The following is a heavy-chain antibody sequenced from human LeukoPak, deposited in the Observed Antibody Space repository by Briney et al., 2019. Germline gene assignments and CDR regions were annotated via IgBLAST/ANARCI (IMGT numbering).Heavy chain of an antibody. V-gene: IGHV4-34*01. CDR3: AREMVRPGGAKDDY. D-gene: IGHD3-10*01. CDR2: INHSGST. Sequence: PSETLSLTCAVYGGSFSGYYWSWIRRPPGKGLEWIGEINHSGSTNYNPSLKSRVTISVDTSKNQFSLKLSSVTAADTAVYYCAREMVRPGGAKDDYWGQGTLVTVSS. J-gene: IGHJ4*02. CDR1: GGSFSGYY.